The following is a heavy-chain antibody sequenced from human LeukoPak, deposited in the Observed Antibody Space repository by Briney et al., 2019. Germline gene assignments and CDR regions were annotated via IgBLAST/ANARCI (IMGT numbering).Heavy chain of an antibody. Sequence: GGSLRLSCAASGFTFSNYAMSWVRQAPGKGLEWVSAISGSGGSTYYADSVKGRFTNSRDNSKNTLYLQMNSLRPEDTAVYYCARGNSVSYYYYGLDVWGQGTTVTVSS. D-gene: IGHD5/OR15-5a*01. CDR1: GFTFSNYA. CDR2: ISGSGGST. V-gene: IGHV3-23*01. J-gene: IGHJ6*02. CDR3: ARGNSVSYYYYGLDV.